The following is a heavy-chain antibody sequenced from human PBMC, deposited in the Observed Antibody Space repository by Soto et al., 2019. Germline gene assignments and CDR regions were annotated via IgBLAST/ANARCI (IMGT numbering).Heavy chain of an antibody. CDR1: GCSFSSYW. CDR2: IYPGDSDT. J-gene: IGHJ4*02. Sequence: PGESLKISCKGSGCSFSSYWIGWGRQMPGKGLEWMGIIYPGDSDTRYSPSFQGQVTISADKSISTAYLQWSSLEASDTAMYYCAIHQISCFYVFYSNKLDFVYRCPGPLVSVSS. CDR3: AIHQISCFYVFYSNKLDFVY. D-gene: IGHD4-4*01. V-gene: IGHV5-51*01.